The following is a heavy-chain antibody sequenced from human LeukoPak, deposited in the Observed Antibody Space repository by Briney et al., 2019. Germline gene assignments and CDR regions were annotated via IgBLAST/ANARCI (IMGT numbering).Heavy chain of an antibody. D-gene: IGHD6-13*01. CDR1: GGSFSGYY. J-gene: IGHJ4*02. V-gene: IGHV4-34*01. CDR3: ARVVAAATTDY. Sequence: SETLSLTCAAYGGSFSGYYWSWIRQPPGKGLEWIGEINHSGSTNYNPSLKSRVTISVDTSKNQFSLKLSSVTAADTAVYYCARVVAAATTDYWGQGTLVTVSS. CDR2: INHSGST.